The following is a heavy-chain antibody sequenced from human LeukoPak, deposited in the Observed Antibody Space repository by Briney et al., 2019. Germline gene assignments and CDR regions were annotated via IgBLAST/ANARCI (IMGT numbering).Heavy chain of an antibody. CDR3: VRARSGYDWVY. J-gene: IGHJ4*02. D-gene: IGHD5-12*01. Sequence: SVKVSCKASGYTFTSYGISWVRQAPGQGLEWMGGIIPIFGTANYAQKFQGRVTITTDESTSTAYMELSSLRSEDTAVYYCVRARSGYDWVYWGQGTLVTVSS. V-gene: IGHV1-69*05. CDR2: IIPIFGTA. CDR1: GYTFTSYG.